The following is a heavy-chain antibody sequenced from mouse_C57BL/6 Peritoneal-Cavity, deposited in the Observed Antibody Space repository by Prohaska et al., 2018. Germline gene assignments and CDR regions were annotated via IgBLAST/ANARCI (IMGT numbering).Heavy chain of an antibody. Sequence: EVQLVESGGGLVKPGGSLKLSCAASGFTFSDYGMHWVRQAPEKWLEWVAYISSGSSTIYYADTVKGRFTISRDNAKNTLFLQMTSLRSEDTAMYYCARPGNYVGYFDYWGQGTTLTVSS. CDR2: ISSGSSTI. CDR1: GFTFSDYG. D-gene: IGHD2-1*01. CDR3: ARPGNYVGYFDY. V-gene: IGHV5-17*01. J-gene: IGHJ2*01.